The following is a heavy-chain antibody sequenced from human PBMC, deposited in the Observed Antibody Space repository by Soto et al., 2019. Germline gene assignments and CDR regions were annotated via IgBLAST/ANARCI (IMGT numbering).Heavy chain of an antibody. CDR1: GYTFTSYG. D-gene: IGHD6-13*01. Sequence: QVQLVQSGAEVKKPGASVKVSCKASGYTFTSYGISWVRQAPGQGLEWMGWISAYNGNTNYAQKLQGRVTMTTDTSTSTAYMELRSLRSDDTAVYYCARDAPYSSSWYGVGMDVWGQGTTVTVSS. CDR3: ARDAPYSSSWYGVGMDV. J-gene: IGHJ6*02. V-gene: IGHV1-18*01. CDR2: ISAYNGNT.